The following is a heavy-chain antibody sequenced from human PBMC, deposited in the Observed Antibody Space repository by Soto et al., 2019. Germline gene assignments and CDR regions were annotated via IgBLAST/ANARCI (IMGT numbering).Heavy chain of an antibody. Sequence: QVQLVQSGAEVKKPGASVKVSCKASGYTFTSYYMHWVRQAPGQGLERMGIINPSGGSTSYAQKFQGRATMTRDTSTSTVYMELSRLRSEDTAVYYCVRDSGLGYCSGGSCYNWFDHWGQGTLVTDSS. CDR3: VRDSGLGYCSGGSCYNWFDH. J-gene: IGHJ5*02. CDR1: GYTFTSYY. CDR2: INPSGGST. D-gene: IGHD2-15*01. V-gene: IGHV1-46*03.